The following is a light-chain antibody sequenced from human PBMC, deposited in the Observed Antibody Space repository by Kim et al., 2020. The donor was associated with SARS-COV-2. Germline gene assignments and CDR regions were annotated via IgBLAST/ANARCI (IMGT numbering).Light chain of an antibody. CDR3: QQANSFPRT. Sequence: DIQMTQSPSSVSASVGDRVTITCRASQGISSRLVWYQQKPGKAPKLLIYDASSLQSGVPSRFSGSGSATDFTLTISSLQPEDFATYYCQQANSFPRTFGQGTKLEI. CDR1: QGISSR. CDR2: DAS. V-gene: IGKV1-12*01. J-gene: IGKJ2*01.